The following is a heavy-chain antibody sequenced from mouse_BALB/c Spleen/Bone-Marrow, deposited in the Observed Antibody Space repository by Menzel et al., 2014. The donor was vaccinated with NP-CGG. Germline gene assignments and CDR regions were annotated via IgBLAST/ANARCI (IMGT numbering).Heavy chain of an antibody. CDR1: GYTFTTYT. Sequence: VQLQQSGAELARPGASVKMSCKASGYTFTTYTIQWVKRRPGQGLEWIGYIVPSSGYTDYNQKFKDKTSLTADKSSNTAYIQRSSLTSADSAVYYCAREARTGAWFAYWGQGTLVTVSA. D-gene: IGHD4-1*01. J-gene: IGHJ3*01. V-gene: IGHV1-4*02. CDR3: AREARTGAWFAY. CDR2: IVPSSGYT.